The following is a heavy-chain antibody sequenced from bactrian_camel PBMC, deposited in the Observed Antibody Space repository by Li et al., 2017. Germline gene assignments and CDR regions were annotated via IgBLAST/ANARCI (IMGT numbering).Heavy chain of an antibody. J-gene: IGHJ6*01. V-gene: IGHV3S53*01. CDR1: TSLDSKYC. CDR2: ICDRGGT. D-gene: IGHD1*01. Sequence: HVQLVESGGGSVQAGGSLRLSCAATTSLDSKYCMAWFRQTPGKEREAVARICDRGGTLYADSVKGRFTISEDKVKRAVTLQMNSLKLEDTATYYCAGKTHFAAAAGPWDDFGFWAQGTQVTVS. CDR3: AGKTHFAAAAGPWDDFGF.